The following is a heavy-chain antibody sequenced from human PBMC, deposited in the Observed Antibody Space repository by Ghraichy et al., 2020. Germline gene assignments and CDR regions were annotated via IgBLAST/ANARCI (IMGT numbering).Heavy chain of an antibody. Sequence: SETLSLTCTVSGGSISSYYWSWIRQPPGKGLEWIGYMYYSGSTNYNPSLKSRVTISVDTSKNQFSLKLSSVTAADTAVYYCARDRRGTGGYCSSTSCPYYFDYWGQGTLVTVSS. CDR2: MYYSGST. CDR1: GGSISSYY. D-gene: IGHD2-2*01. J-gene: IGHJ4*02. CDR3: ARDRRGTGGYCSSTSCPYYFDY. V-gene: IGHV4-59*01.